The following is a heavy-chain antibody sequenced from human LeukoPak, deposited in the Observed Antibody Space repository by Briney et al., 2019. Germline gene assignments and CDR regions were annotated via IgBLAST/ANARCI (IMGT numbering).Heavy chain of an antibody. Sequence: SETLSLTCTVSGGSINSHFWTWIRQPAGKGLEWIGRICSSGTTHYNPSLKSRVTISVDTSKNQFSLKLSSVTAADTAVYYCARSPRGDDPDYFDYWGQGTLVTVSS. V-gene: IGHV4-4*07. CDR1: GGSINSHF. D-gene: IGHD3-10*01. CDR2: ICSSGTT. J-gene: IGHJ4*02. CDR3: ARSPRGDDPDYFDY.